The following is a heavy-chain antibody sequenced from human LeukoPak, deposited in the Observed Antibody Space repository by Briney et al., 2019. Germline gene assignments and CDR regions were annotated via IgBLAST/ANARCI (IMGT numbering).Heavy chain of an antibody. J-gene: IGHJ6*03. CDR1: GFTFSDYY. V-gene: IGHV3-11*04. Sequence: GGSLRLSCAASGFTFSDYYTSWIRQAPGKGLEWVSYISSSGSTIYYADSVKGRFTISRDNAKNSLYLQMNSLRAEDTAVYYCASTHPPRYYYYMDVWGKGTTVTVSS. CDR3: ASTHPPRYYYYMDV. CDR2: ISSSGSTI.